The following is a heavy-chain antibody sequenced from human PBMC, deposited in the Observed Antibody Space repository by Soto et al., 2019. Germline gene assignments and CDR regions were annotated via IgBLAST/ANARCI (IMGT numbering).Heavy chain of an antibody. Sequence: PVGSIRLSCAASGFTFSSYAMSWVRQAPGKGLEWVSAISGSGGSTYYADSVKGRFTISRDNSKNTLYLQMNSLRAEDTAVYYCAYNTRGRENYFDYWGQGTLVTVSS. D-gene: IGHD1-1*01. CDR1: GFTFSSYA. J-gene: IGHJ4*02. CDR2: ISGSGGST. CDR3: AYNTRGRENYFDY. V-gene: IGHV3-23*01.